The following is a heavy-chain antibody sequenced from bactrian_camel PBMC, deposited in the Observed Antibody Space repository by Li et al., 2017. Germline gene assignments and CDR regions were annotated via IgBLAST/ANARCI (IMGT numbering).Heavy chain of an antibody. V-gene: IGHV3S63*01. CDR3: AMSFQLPCLGSDERAYDS. CDR1: GFTFGDPD. J-gene: IGHJ6*01. Sequence: HVQLVESGGGSVQAGGSLRLSCKVSGFTFGDPDTGWFRQAPGNECETVASIRTGYPFTSDYHASVEGRFTISQDNAKNAVYLQTDSLQPEDTAMYFCAMSFQLPCLGSDERAYDSWGQGTQVTVS. D-gene: IGHD4*01. CDR2: IRTGYPFTS.